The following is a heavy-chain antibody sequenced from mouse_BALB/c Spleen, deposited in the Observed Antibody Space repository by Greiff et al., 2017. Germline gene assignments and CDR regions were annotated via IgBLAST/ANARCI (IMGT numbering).Heavy chain of an antibody. J-gene: IGHJ4*01. V-gene: IGHV1-7*01. CDR1: GYTFTSYW. CDR3: ARRDITTVVATWYYAMDY. CDR2: INPSTGYT. D-gene: IGHD1-1*01. Sequence: QVQLQQSGAELAKPGASVKMSCKASGYTFTSYWMHWVKQRPGQGLEWIGYINPSTGYTEYNQKFKDKATLTADKSSSTAYMQLSSLTSEDSAVYYCARRDITTVVATWYYAMDYWGQGTSVTVSS.